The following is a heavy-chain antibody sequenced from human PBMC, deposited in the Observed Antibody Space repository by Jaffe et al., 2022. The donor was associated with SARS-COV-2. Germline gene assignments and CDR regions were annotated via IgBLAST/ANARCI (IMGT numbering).Heavy chain of an antibody. Sequence: QLQLQESGPGLVKPSETLSLTCTVSGGSISSSSYYWGWIRQPPGKGLEWIGSIYYSGSTYYNPSLKSRVTISVDTSKNQFSLKLSSVTAADTAVYYCARLITMVRGVIISDNWFDPWGQGTLVTVSS. J-gene: IGHJ5*02. V-gene: IGHV4-39*01. CDR2: IYYSGST. D-gene: IGHD3-10*01. CDR3: ARLITMVRGVIISDNWFDP. CDR1: GGSISSSSYY.